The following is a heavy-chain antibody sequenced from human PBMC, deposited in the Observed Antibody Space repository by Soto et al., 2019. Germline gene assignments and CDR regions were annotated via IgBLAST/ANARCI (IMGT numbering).Heavy chain of an antibody. CDR3: ARVYGTNFDF. CDR2: IHHSGSP. V-gene: IGHV4-34*01. D-gene: IGHD3-10*01. J-gene: IGHJ4*02. CDR1: GGSFSGYY. Sequence: QVQLQQWGAGLLKSSETLSLTCAVYGGSFSGYYWTWIRQPPGKGLVRIGEIHHSGSPHYHPSLRSRVTISVDTSKYQVPRKLRSVTAAYTGVYYWARVYGTNFDFWGQGALITVSS.